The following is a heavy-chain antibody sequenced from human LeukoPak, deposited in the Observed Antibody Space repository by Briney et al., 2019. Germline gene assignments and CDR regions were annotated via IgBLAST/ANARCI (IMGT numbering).Heavy chain of an antibody. Sequence: SETLSLTCTVSGGSISSSSYYWSWIRQAAGKGLEWIGLIYTSESTNYNPSLKSRVTISVDKSKNQFSLKLNSVTAADTAVYYCARDYCTSTTCPNWFDPWGQGTLVTVSS. CDR2: IYTSEST. D-gene: IGHD2-2*01. V-gene: IGHV4-61*02. CDR3: ARDYCTSTTCPNWFDP. J-gene: IGHJ5*02. CDR1: GGSISSSSYY.